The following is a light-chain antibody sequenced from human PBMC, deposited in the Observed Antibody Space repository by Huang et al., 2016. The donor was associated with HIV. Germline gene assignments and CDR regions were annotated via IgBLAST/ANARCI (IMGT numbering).Light chain of an antibody. CDR1: QSISHH. CDR2: DAS. Sequence: IVLTQSPATLSWYLGERVTLSCRASQSISHHLAWYQQRPGQAPRLLIYDASNRVAGVPARFSGSGSGTDFTLTISSLEPEDFALYYCQQHHSWLTFGGGTKLEVK. CDR3: QQHHSWLT. J-gene: IGKJ4*01. V-gene: IGKV3-11*01.